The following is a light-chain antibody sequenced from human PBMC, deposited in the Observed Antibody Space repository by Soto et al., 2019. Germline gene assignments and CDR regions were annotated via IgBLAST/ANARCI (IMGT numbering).Light chain of an antibody. Sequence: DIHITQSPSTLSASVGDRVSITCRASQSISTWLAWYQQKPGKAPKLLIYDASSLESGVPSRFSGSGSGTDFTLTISSLQPEDFATYYCQQSDTTPWTFGQGTKVDIK. J-gene: IGKJ1*01. V-gene: IGKV1-5*01. CDR1: QSISTW. CDR3: QQSDTTPWT. CDR2: DAS.